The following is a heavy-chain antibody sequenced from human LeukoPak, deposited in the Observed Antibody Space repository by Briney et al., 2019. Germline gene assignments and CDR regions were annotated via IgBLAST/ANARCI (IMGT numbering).Heavy chain of an antibody. J-gene: IGHJ2*01. CDR2: ISGGGGST. D-gene: IGHD5-12*01. CDR3: AKDRVVATTHYWYFDL. CDR1: GFTFSSYA. Sequence: GGSLRLSCAASGFTFSSYAMSWVRQAPGKGLEWVSVISGGGGSTNYAGSVKGRFTISRDNSKNTLYLRMNSLRGEDTAVYYCAKDRVVATTHYWYFDLWGRGTLVTVSS. V-gene: IGHV3-23*01.